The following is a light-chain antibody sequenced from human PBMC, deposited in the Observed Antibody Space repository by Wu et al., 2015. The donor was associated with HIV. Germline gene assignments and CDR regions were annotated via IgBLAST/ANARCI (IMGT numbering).Light chain of an antibody. CDR3: QHRRT. J-gene: IGKJ5*01. Sequence: IVLTQSPATLSLSPGDRATLSCRASQSVSSSLAWYQQKPGQTPRLLIFDTSYRATGTPARFSGRGSGTDFTLSISSLESDDFAVYYCQHRRTFGQGTRLEIK. V-gene: IGKV3-11*01. CDR1: QSVSSS. CDR2: DTS.